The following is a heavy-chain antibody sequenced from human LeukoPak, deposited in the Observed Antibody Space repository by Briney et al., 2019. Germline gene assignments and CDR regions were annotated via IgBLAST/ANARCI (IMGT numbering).Heavy chain of an antibody. CDR1: GGSISSYY. D-gene: IGHD2-15*01. CDR2: IYYSGST. V-gene: IGHV4-59*08. Sequence: PSETLSLTCTVSGGSISSYYWSWIRQPPGKGLEWIGYIYYSGSTNYNPSLKSRVTISVDTSKNQFSLKLSSVTAADTAVYYCARLFPSNSSPGKDVWGQGTTVTVSS. J-gene: IGHJ6*02. CDR3: ARLFPSNSSPGKDV.